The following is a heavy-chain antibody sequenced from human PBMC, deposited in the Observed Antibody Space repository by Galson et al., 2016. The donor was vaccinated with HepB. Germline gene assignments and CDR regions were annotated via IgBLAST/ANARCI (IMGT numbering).Heavy chain of an antibody. CDR1: GFTFRSYW. J-gene: IGHJ4*02. Sequence: SLRLSCAASGFTFRSYWMHWVRQAPGKGLVWVSRINSDGSTTSFADSVKGRFTISRDNAKNTLYLQMNSLRAEDTAVYYCARDYWTGTSYNDYWGQGTLGTVSS. CDR3: ARDYWTGTSYNDY. CDR2: INSDGSTT. D-gene: IGHD1-1*01. V-gene: IGHV3-74*01.